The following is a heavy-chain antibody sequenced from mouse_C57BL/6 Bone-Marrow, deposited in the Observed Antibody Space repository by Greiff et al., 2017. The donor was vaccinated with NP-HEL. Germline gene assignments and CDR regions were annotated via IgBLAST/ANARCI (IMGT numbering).Heavy chain of an antibody. D-gene: IGHD4-1*02. V-gene: IGHV1-39*01. J-gene: IGHJ1*03. CDR2: INPNYGTT. CDR1: GYSFTDYN. CDR3: ARCAQLGRDWYFDV. Sequence: VQLKESGPELVKPGASVKISCKASGYSFTDYNMNWVKQSNGKSLEWIGVINPNYGTTSYNQKFKGKATLTVDQSSSTAYMQLNSLTSEDSAVYYCARCAQLGRDWYFDVWGTGTTVTVSS.